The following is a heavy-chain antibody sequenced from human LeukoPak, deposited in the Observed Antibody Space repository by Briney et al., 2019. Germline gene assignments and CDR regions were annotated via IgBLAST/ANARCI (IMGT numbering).Heavy chain of an antibody. CDR3: ARERTRRITIFGVVIPYNWFDP. CDR2: INPNSGGT. CDR1: GYTFTGYY. V-gene: IGHV1-2*02. J-gene: IGHJ5*02. D-gene: IGHD3-3*01. Sequence: ASVKVSCKASGYTFTGYYMHWVRQAPGQGLEWMGWINPNSGGTNYAQKFQGRVTMTRDTSISTAYMELSRLRSDDTAVYYCARERTRRITIFGVVIPYNWFDPWGQGTLVTVSS.